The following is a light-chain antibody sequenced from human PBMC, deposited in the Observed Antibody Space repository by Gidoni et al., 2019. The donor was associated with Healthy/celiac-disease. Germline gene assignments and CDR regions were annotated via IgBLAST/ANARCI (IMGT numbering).Light chain of an antibody. CDR3: QQYYSTSWT. CDR2: WAS. Sequence: IVMSQSPDSLAASLGERATVKCKSSQSVLYSSNNKNYLAWYQQKPGQPPKLLIYWASTRASGVPDRFSGSGSGTDFTLTISSLQAEDVAVYYCQQYYSTSWTFGQGTKVEIK. J-gene: IGKJ1*01. CDR1: QSVLYSSNNKNY. V-gene: IGKV4-1*01.